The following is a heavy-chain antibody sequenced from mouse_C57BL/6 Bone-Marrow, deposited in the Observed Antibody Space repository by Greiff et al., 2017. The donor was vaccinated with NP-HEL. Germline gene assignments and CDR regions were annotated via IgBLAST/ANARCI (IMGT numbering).Heavy chain of an antibody. D-gene: IGHD4-1*01. Sequence: EVKLMESGPGLVKPSQSLSLTCSVTGYSITSGYYWNWIRQFPGNKLERMGYISYDGSNNYNPSLKNRISITRDTSKNQFFLKLNSVTTEDTATYYCARGWAWFAYWGQGTLVTVSA. CDR1: GYSITSGYY. V-gene: IGHV3-6*01. CDR2: ISYDGSN. J-gene: IGHJ3*01. CDR3: ARGWAWFAY.